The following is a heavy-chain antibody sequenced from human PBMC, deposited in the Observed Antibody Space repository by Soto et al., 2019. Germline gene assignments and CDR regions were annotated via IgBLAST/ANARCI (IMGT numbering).Heavy chain of an antibody. CDR3: VRAPLDYYSADYFDN. CDR2: MNPNSGNT. Sequence: QVQLVQSGAEVKRPGASVKVSCKASGYTFTENDINWVRQATGQGLEWMGWMNPNSGNTGYAQKFQGRVTMTRDNSITTAYMELSSLRYENTAVYFCVRAPLDYYSADYFDNWGQGTLVTVSS. D-gene: IGHD2-21*01. CDR1: GYTFTEND. J-gene: IGHJ4*02. V-gene: IGHV1-8*01.